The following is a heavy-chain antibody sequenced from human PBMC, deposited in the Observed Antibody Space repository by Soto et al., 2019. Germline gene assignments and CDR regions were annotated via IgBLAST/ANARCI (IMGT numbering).Heavy chain of an antibody. CDR3: ARDPIAAAGTFAY. V-gene: IGHV4-31*03. CDR2: IYYSGST. D-gene: IGHD6-13*01. J-gene: IGHJ4*02. CDR1: GGSISSGGHY. Sequence: QVQLQESGPGLVKPSQTLSLTCTVSGGSISSGGHYWSLIRQHPGKGLEWIGYIYYSGSTYYNPSLKSRVTISVDTSKNQFVLKLSSVTAADTAVYYCARDPIAAAGTFAYWGQGTLVTVSP.